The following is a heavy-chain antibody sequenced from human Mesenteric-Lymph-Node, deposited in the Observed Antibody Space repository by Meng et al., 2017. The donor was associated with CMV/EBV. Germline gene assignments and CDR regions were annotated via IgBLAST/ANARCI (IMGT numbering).Heavy chain of an antibody. D-gene: IGHD1-26*01. J-gene: IGHJ3*02. V-gene: IGHV3-23*01. CDR2: ISGSGGST. CDR1: GFTFSSYW. Sequence: GESLKISCAASGFTFSSYWMSWVRQAPGKGLAWVSGISGSGGSTYYADSVKGRFTISRDNSKNTLYLQMNSLRAEDTAVYYCARAVVGVTTPFDIWGQGTMVTVSS. CDR3: ARAVVGVTTPFDI.